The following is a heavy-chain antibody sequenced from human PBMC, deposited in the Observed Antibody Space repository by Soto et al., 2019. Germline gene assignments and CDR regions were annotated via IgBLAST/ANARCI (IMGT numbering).Heavy chain of an antibody. CDR2: IYWGGNT. CDR1: GDSTSRGGYY. D-gene: IGHD4-17*01. J-gene: IGHJ3*02. V-gene: IGHV4-31*03. CDR3: ARGAADYGDAFDI. Sequence: QVRLQESGPGLVKPSQTLSLTCRASGDSTSRGGYYWSWHRQHPGKGLEWSGYIYWGGNTYSNPSLKSRVSISRGTSSNQFSRDLTSVTAADTAVYYCARGAADYGDAFDIWGQGTTVTVSS.